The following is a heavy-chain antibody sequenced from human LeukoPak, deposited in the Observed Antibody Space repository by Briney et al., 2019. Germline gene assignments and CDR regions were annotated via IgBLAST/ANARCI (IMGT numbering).Heavy chain of an antibody. Sequence: SETLSLTCTVSGGSISSYYWSWIRQPPGKGLEWIGYIYYSGSTNYKPSLKSRVTISVDTSKNQFSLKLNSVTAADTAVYYCARGGYYGSGNDFRFDPWGQGTLVTVSS. D-gene: IGHD3-10*01. CDR1: GGSISSYY. J-gene: IGHJ5*02. CDR2: IYYSGST. CDR3: ARGGYYGSGNDFRFDP. V-gene: IGHV4-59*01.